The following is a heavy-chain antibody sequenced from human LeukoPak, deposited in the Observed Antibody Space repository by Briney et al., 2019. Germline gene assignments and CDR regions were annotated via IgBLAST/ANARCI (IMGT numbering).Heavy chain of an antibody. CDR3: ARDTEYSSSSFILYYYGMDV. V-gene: IGHV3-21*01. D-gene: IGHD6-6*01. J-gene: IGHJ6*02. Sequence: RGSLRLSCAASGFTFSSYSMNWVRQAPGKGLEWVSSISSSSSYIYYADSVKGRFTISRDNAKNSLYLQMNSLRAEDTAVYYCARDTEYSSSSFILYYYGMDVWGQGTTVTVSS. CDR2: ISSSSSYI. CDR1: GFTFSSYS.